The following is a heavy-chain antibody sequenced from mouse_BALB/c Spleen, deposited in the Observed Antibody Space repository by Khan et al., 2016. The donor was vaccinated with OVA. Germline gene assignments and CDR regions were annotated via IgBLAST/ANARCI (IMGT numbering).Heavy chain of an antibody. V-gene: IGHV2-9*02. CDR1: GFSLTNYG. CDR3: ARALPYYRYDGYAMDY. D-gene: IGHD2-14*01. J-gene: IGHJ4*01. Sequence: VELVESGPGLVAPSQSLSITCTVSGFSLTNYGVHWVRQPPGKGLEWVGVIWAGGSTNYKSALMSRLSISKDKSKSQVFLKMNSLQTDDTAMYYCARALPYYRYDGYAMDYWGQGISVTVSS. CDR2: IWAGGST.